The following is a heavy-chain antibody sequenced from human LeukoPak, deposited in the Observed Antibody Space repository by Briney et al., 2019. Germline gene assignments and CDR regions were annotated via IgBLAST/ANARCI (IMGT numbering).Heavy chain of an antibody. Sequence: SETLSLTCAVSGHSISSGYYWGWIRQPPGKGLEWIGSIYHSGSTYYNPSLKSRVTISVDTSKNQFSLKLSSVTAADTAVYYCARQRSVPAATGYFDYWGQGTLVTVSS. J-gene: IGHJ4*02. D-gene: IGHD2-2*01. V-gene: IGHV4-38-2*01. CDR2: IYHSGST. CDR1: GHSISSGYY. CDR3: ARQRSVPAATGYFDY.